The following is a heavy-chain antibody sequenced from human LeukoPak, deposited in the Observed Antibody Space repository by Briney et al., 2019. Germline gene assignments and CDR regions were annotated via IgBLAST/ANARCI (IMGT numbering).Heavy chain of an antibody. D-gene: IGHD5-12*01. CDR1: GNSFSSGSYY. CDR2: IYYSGNT. V-gene: IGHV4-61*01. CDR3: ARSGSAYGYPFDY. Sequence: SETLSLTCTVSGNSFSSGSYYWSWIRQPPGKGLEWIGYIYYSGNTNYNPSLKSRVTISIYTSKNQFSLKLSSVTAADTAVYYCARSGSAYGYPFDYWGQGTLVTVSS. J-gene: IGHJ4*02.